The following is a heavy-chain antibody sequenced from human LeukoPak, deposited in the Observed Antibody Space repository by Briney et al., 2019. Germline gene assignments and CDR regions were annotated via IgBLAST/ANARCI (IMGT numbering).Heavy chain of an antibody. CDR1: GGSFSGYY. V-gene: IGHV4-34*01. J-gene: IGHJ6*03. Sequence: SETLSLTCAVYGGSFSGYYWSWIRQPPGKGLEWIGEINHSGSTNYNPSLKSRVTISVDTSKNQFSLKLSSVTAADTAVYYCARLLRVRYCSGGSCYRPTRHYYYYMDVWGKGTTVTISS. D-gene: IGHD2-15*01. CDR2: INHSGST. CDR3: ARLLRVRYCSGGSCYRPTRHYYYYMDV.